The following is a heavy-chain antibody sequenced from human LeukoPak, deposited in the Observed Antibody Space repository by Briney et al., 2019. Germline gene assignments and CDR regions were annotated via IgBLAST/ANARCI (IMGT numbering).Heavy chain of an antibody. CDR1: GGSISSGDYY. CDR2: IYYSGST. D-gene: IGHD3-10*01. Sequence: PSETLSLTCTVSGGSISSGDYYWSWIPQPPGKGLEWIGYIYYSGSTYYNPSLKSRVTISVDTSKNQFSLKLSSVTAADTAVYYCASGYYYGSGNEYYFDYWGQGTLVTVSS. J-gene: IGHJ4*02. V-gene: IGHV4-30-4*08. CDR3: ASGYYYGSGNEYYFDY.